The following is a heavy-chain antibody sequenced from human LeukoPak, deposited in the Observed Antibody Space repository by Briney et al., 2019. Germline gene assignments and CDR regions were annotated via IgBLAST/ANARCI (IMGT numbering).Heavy chain of an antibody. J-gene: IGHJ4*02. CDR3: ARLRNIAMIKDWSSLHFDY. CDR2: ISSTGSM. CDR1: GFNFRSYE. V-gene: IGHV3-48*03. D-gene: IGHD5-18*01. Sequence: GGSLRLSCATSGFNFRSYEMNWVRQAPGKGLEWLSYISSTGSMYYADSVKGRFTISRDDAKNSLSLQMNSLRAEDTAVYYCARLRNIAMIKDWSSLHFDYWGQGTLVTVSS.